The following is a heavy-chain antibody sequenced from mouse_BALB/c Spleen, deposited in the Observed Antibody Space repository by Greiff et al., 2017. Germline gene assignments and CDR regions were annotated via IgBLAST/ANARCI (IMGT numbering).Heavy chain of an antibody. CDR1: GYSITSDYA. CDR3: ARDGNYRGYAMDY. V-gene: IGHV3-2*02. Sequence: EVQLVESGPGLVKPSQSLSLTCTVTGYSITSDYAWNWIRQFPGNKLEWMGYISYSGSTSYNPSLKSRISITRDTSKNQFFLQLNSVTTEDTATYYCARDGNYRGYAMDYWGQGTSVTVSS. J-gene: IGHJ4*01. CDR2: ISYSGST. D-gene: IGHD2-1*01.